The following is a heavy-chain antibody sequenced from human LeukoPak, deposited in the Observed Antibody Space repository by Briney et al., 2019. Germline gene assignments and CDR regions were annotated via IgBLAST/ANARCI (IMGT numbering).Heavy chain of an antibody. CDR2: IYYSGST. D-gene: IGHD3-22*01. J-gene: IGHJ4*02. CDR1: GGSISSYY. V-gene: IGHV4-59*08. Sequence: PSETLSLTCTVSGGSISSYYWSWIRQPPGKGLEWIGYIYYSGSTNYNPSLKSRVTISVDTSKNQFSLKLSSVTAADTAVCYCARQRGPGNDYYDSSGYYGVFDYWGQGTLVTVSS. CDR3: ARQRGPGNDYYDSSGYYGVFDY.